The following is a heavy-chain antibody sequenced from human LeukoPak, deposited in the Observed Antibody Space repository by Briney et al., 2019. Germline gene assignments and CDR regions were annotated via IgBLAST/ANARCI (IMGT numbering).Heavy chain of an antibody. CDR2: INHSGST. J-gene: IGHJ5*02. Sequence: PSETLSLTCAVYGGSFSGYYWSWIRQPPGKGLEWIGEINHSGSTNYNPSLKSRVTISVDTSKNQFSLKLSSVTAADTAVYYCARDSSGWPNQNWFDPWGQGTLVTVSS. CDR1: GGSFSGYY. D-gene: IGHD6-19*01. CDR3: ARDSSGWPNQNWFDP. V-gene: IGHV4-34*01.